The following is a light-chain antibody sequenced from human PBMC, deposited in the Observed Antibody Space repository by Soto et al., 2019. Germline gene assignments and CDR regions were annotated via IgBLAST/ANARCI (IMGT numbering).Light chain of an antibody. CDR3: SSYTSSSTLSV. CDR1: SSDVGGYNY. CDR2: DVS. Sequence: QSVLTQPASVSGSPGQSITISCTGTSSDVGGYNYVSWYQQHPGKAPKLMIYDVSNRPSGVSNRFSGSKSGNTASLTISGLQAEDEADYYCSSYTSSSTLSVFTTGPTVTVL. J-gene: IGLJ1*01. V-gene: IGLV2-14*01.